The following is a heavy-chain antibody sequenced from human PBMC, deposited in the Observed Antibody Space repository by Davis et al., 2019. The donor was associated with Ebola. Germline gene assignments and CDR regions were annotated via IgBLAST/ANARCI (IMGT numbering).Heavy chain of an antibody. CDR1: GFTFDDYA. V-gene: IGHV3-30*03. CDR3: ARGTSGYFDY. D-gene: IGHD2-8*02. CDR2: IRYDGSNQ. Sequence: GGSLRLSCAASGFTFDDYAMHWVRQAPGKGLEWVTVIRYDGSNQYYADSVKGRFTISRDNSKNTLYLQMSSLRAEDTAVYYCARGTSGYFDYWGQGTLVTVSS. J-gene: IGHJ4*02.